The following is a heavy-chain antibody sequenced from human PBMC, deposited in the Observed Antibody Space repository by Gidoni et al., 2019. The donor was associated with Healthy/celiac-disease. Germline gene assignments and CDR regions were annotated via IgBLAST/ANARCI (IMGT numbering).Heavy chain of an antibody. D-gene: IGHD2-21*02. CDR1: GFTFSSYG. CDR3: AKFPYCGGDCYAPHWYFDL. J-gene: IGHJ2*01. Sequence: EVQLLESGGGLVQPGGSLRLSCAASGFTFSSYGMSWVRQAPGKGLEWVSAISGSGGRTYYADSVKGRFTISRDNSKNTLYLQMNSLRAEDTAVYYCAKFPYCGGDCYAPHWYFDLWGRGTLVTVSS. V-gene: IGHV3-23*01. CDR2: ISGSGGRT.